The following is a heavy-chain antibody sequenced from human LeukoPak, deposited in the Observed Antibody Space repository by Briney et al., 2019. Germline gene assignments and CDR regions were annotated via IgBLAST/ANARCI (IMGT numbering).Heavy chain of an antibody. CDR2: IIPIFGTA. D-gene: IGHD6-19*01. CDR3: ARQLKANIAVAGNPYYYYYYMDV. Sequence: SVKVSCKASGGTFSSYAISWVRQAPGQGLEWMGGIIPIFGTANYAQKFQGRVTITADKSTSTAYMELSSLRSEDTAVYYCARQLKANIAVAGNPYYYYYYMDVWGKGTTVTVSS. CDR1: GGTFSSYA. V-gene: IGHV1-69*06. J-gene: IGHJ6*03.